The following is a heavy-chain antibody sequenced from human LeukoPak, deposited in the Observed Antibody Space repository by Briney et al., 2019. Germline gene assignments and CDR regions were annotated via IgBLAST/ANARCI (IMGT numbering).Heavy chain of an antibody. Sequence: ASVKVSCKASGYIFTDYHMHWVRQAPGQGPEYMGRINPNSGGTNHAQKFQVRVTMTRDTSISTAYMELTSLRSDDTAVYYCVTGMVGGTNYWGQGTLVTVSS. J-gene: IGHJ4*02. D-gene: IGHD1-26*01. V-gene: IGHV1-2*06. CDR1: GYIFTDYH. CDR3: VTGMVGGTNY. CDR2: INPNSGGT.